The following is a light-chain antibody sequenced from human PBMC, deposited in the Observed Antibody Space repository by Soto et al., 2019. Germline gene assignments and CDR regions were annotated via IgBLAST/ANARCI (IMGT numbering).Light chain of an antibody. CDR1: SSDVGGYKY. V-gene: IGLV2-8*01. Sequence: QSVLTQPPSASGSPGQSVTISCTGTSSDVGGYKYVSWYQQHPGKAPKLMIFEVNKRPSGVPDRFSGSKSGNTASLTVSGLQAEDDAVYYCSSYAGINNLGVFGTGTKLTVL. CDR2: EVN. CDR3: SSYAGINNLGV. J-gene: IGLJ1*01.